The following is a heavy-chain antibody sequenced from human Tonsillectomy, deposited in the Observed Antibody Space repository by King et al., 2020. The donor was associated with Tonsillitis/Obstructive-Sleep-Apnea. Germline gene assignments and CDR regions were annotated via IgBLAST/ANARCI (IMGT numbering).Heavy chain of an antibody. Sequence: VQLVESGAEVKKPGESLKISCKGSGYSFSSYWIGWVRQMPGKGLEWMGIISPGDSDTRYSPSFQGHITISADKSISTAYLQWSSLKASDTAMYYCARGDDSSNYYYGSSDYWGQGTLVTVSS. V-gene: IGHV5-51*03. CDR1: GYSFSSYW. CDR3: ARGDDSSNYYYGSSDY. J-gene: IGHJ4*02. CDR2: ISPGDSDT. D-gene: IGHD3-22*01.